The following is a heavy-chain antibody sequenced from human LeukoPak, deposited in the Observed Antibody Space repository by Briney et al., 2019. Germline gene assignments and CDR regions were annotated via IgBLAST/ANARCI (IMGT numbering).Heavy chain of an antibody. CDR1: GFTFSNYW. J-gene: IGHJ4*02. CDR2: IKQDGSDK. V-gene: IGHV3-7*03. D-gene: IGHD4-23*01. Sequence: GGSLRLSCAASGFTFSNYWMSWVRQAPGKGLEWVGNIKQDGSDKYYIDSVKGRFTISRDNAKNSLYLQMNSLKAEDTAVYYCARKTVVGSYFDYWGQGTPVTVSS. CDR3: ARKTVVGSYFDY.